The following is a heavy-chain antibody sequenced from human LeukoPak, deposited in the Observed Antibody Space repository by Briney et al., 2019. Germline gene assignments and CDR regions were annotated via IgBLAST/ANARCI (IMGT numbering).Heavy chain of an antibody. CDR1: GDSVSSNSAA. V-gene: IGHV6-1*01. CDR3: ARALAARTAAGTLGYFQH. CDR2: TYYRSKWYN. Sequence: SQTLSLTCAISGDSVSSNSAAWNWIRQSPSRDLEWLGRTYYRSKWYNDYAVSVKSRITINPDTSKNQFSLQLNSVTPEDTAVYYCARALAARTAAGTLGYFQHWGQGTLVTVSS. J-gene: IGHJ1*01. D-gene: IGHD6-13*01.